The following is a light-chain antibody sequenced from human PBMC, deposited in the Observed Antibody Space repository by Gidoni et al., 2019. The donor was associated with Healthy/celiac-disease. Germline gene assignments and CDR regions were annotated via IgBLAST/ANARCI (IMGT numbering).Light chain of an antibody. Sequence: IVLTQSPGTLSLSPGERATLSCRASQSVSSSYLAWYQQKPGQAPRLLIDGSSSRATGIPDRFSGSGSGTDFTLTISRLEPEDFAVYYCQQYGSSRTFGQXTKLEIK. CDR3: QQYGSSRT. V-gene: IGKV3-20*01. CDR1: QSVSSSY. J-gene: IGKJ2*01. CDR2: GSS.